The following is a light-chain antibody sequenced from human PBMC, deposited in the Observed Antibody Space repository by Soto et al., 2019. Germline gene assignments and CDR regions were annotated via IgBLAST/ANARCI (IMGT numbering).Light chain of an antibody. CDR2: KAS. V-gene: IGKV1-5*03. CDR1: QSISTW. CDR3: QQYNSYPWT. Sequence: DIQMTQSPSTLSASVGDRVTITCRASQSISTWLAWYQQEPGKAPKLLIFKASTLESGVPSRFSGGGSATEFTLTISSLQPDDFATYYCQQYNSYPWTFGQGTKVEIK. J-gene: IGKJ1*01.